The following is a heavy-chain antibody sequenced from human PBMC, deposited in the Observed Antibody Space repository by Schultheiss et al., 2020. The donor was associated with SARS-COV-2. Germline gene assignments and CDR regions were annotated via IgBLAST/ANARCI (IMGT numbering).Heavy chain of an antibody. D-gene: IGHD5-12*01. CDR3: ATGIDRSPVEWLGSYYYYGMDV. Sequence: GGSLRLSCAASGFTVSSNYMSWVHQAPGKGLEWVSVIYSGGSTYYADSVKGRFTISRDNSKNTLYLQMNSLRAEDTAVYYCATGIDRSPVEWLGSYYYYGMDVWGQGTTVTVSS. CDR1: GFTVSSNY. CDR2: IYSGGST. V-gene: IGHV3-53*05. J-gene: IGHJ6*02.